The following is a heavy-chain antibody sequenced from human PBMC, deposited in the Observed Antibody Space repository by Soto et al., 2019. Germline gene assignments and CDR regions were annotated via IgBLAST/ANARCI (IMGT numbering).Heavy chain of an antibody. D-gene: IGHD6-19*01. V-gene: IGHV3-30*18. CDR2: ISYDGSNK. J-gene: IGHJ4*02. CDR3: AKDGPYSSGWYGGFDY. CDR1: GFTFSSYG. Sequence: AGGSLRLSCAASGFTFSSYGMHWFRQAPGKGLEWVAVISYDGSNKYYADSVKGRFTISRDNSKNTLYLQMNSLRAEDTAVYYCAKDGPYSSGWYGGFDYWGQGTLVTVSS.